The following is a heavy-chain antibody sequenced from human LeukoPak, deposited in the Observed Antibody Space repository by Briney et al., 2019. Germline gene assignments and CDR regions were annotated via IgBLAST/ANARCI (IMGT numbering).Heavy chain of an antibody. Sequence: SETLSLTCAVYGGSFSGYYWSWIRQPPGKGLEWIGEINHSGSTNYNPSLKSRVTISVDTSKNQFSLKLSSVTAADTAVYYCARGGEYYDFWSGYYPQTFDYWGQGTLVTVSS. V-gene: IGHV4-34*01. CDR1: GGSFSGYY. J-gene: IGHJ4*02. CDR3: ARGGEYYDFWSGYYPQTFDY. CDR2: INHSGST. D-gene: IGHD3-3*01.